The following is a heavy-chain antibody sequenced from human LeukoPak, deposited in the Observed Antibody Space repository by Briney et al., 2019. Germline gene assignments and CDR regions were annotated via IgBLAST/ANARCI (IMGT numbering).Heavy chain of an antibody. Sequence: ASVKVSCKASGYTFTGYYMHWVRQAPGQGLEWMGWINPNSGGTNYAQKFQGWVTMTRDTSISTAYMELSRLRSDDTAVYYCASDPHSSSWFPYWGYWGQGTLVTVSS. CDR2: INPNSGGT. J-gene: IGHJ4*02. V-gene: IGHV1-2*04. CDR3: ASDPHSSSWFPYWGY. D-gene: IGHD6-13*01. CDR1: GYTFTGYY.